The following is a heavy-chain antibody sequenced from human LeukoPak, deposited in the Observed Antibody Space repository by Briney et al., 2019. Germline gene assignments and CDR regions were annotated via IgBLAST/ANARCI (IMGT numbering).Heavy chain of an antibody. CDR2: ITGSGGST. D-gene: IGHD1-26*01. V-gene: IGHV3-23*01. CDR1: GFTFSSYA. J-gene: IGHJ6*03. CDR3: ARVGYSGSYDYYYYYMDV. Sequence: GGSLRLSCAASGFTFSSYAMSWVRQAPGKGLEWVSAITGSGGSTYYADSVKGRSTISRDNAKNSLYLQMNSLRAEDAAVYYCARVGYSGSYDYYYYYMDVWGKGTTVTISS.